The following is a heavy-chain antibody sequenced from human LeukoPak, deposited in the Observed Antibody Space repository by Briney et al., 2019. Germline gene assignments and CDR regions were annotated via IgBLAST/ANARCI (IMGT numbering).Heavy chain of an antibody. V-gene: IGHV4-59*01. J-gene: IGHJ2*01. D-gene: IGHD3-22*01. Sequence: SETLFLTCTVSGGSISSYYWSWIRQPPGKGLEWIGYIYYSGSTNYNPSLKSRVTISVDTSKNQFSLKLSSVTAADTAVYYCARVDDSNVFDLWGRGTLVTVSS. CDR3: ARVDDSNVFDL. CDR2: IYYSGST. CDR1: GGSISSYY.